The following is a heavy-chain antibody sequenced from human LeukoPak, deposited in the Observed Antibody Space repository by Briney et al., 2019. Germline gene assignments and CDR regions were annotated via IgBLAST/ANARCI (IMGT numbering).Heavy chain of an antibody. CDR3: ARDRIAVRPGWFDP. V-gene: IGHV1-18*01. J-gene: IGHJ5*02. Sequence: GASAKVSCKASGYTFSSYGVNWVRQAPGQGLEWMGWISAYNGNTKYAQKFQGRVLMTTDTSTSTAYMEVRSLRSDDTAIYYCARDRIAVRPGWFDPWGQGTLVTVSS. CDR2: ISAYNGNT. D-gene: IGHD6-6*01. CDR1: GYTFSSYG.